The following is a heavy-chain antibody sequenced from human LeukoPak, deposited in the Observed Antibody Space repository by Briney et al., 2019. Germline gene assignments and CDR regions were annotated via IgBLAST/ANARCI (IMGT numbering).Heavy chain of an antibody. J-gene: IGHJ4*02. V-gene: IGHV3-23*01. CDR3: AKDHAASHYYSDY. CDR2: IGGSDGRT. Sequence: GGSLRLSCAASGFTFSTYDMSWVRQAPGKGLEWVSTIGGSDGRTYYADSVKGRFTISRDNSKNTLYLQMNSLRAEDTAVYYCAKDHAASHYYSDYWGQGTLVTVSS. CDR1: GFTFSTYD. D-gene: IGHD6-13*01.